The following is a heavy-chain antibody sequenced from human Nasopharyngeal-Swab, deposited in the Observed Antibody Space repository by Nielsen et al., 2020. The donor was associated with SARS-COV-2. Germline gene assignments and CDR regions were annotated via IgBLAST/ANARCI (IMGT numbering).Heavy chain of an antibody. CDR2: ISYDGSSK. D-gene: IGHD3-10*01. CDR1: GFTFSSYA. CDR3: AREAMVRGKPTIYYYYGMDV. Sequence: GESLKISCAASGFTFSSYAMHWVRQAPGKGLEWVAVISYDGSSKYYADSVKGRFTISRDNSKNTLYLQMNSLRAEDTAVYYCAREAMVRGKPTIYYYYGMDVWGQGTTVTVSS. J-gene: IGHJ6*02. V-gene: IGHV3-30-3*01.